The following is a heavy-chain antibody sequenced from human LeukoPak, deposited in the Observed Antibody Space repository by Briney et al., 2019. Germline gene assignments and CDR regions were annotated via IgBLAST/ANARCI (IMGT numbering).Heavy chain of an antibody. D-gene: IGHD6-13*01. Sequence: PGGSLRLSCAASGFTFSSYAMSWVRQAPGKGLEWVSAISGSGGSTYYADSVKGRFTISRDNSKNTLYLQMNSLRAEDTAVYYCAKNGLGSSWYLVWFDPWGQGTLVTVSS. CDR1: GFTFSSYA. V-gene: IGHV3-23*01. CDR3: AKNGLGSSWYLVWFDP. J-gene: IGHJ5*02. CDR2: ISGSGGST.